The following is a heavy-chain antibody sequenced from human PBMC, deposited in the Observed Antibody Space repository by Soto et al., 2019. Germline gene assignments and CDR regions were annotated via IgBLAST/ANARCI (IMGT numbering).Heavy chain of an antibody. D-gene: IGHD3-10*01. J-gene: IGHJ4*02. V-gene: IGHV4-31*01. Sequence: QVHLQESGPRLLKPSQTLSLTCSVSGDSVTRGGYCWTWVRQRPVKALGWVASVHYNGDTYFSPSLRGPISNTMDTAKNAFALMMTSVTNEDTGIYYCAGGPRRGRGAPVYVHYWGPGMHVTFSS. CDR3: AGGPRRGRGAPVYVHY. CDR2: VHYNGDT. CDR1: GDSVTRGGYC.